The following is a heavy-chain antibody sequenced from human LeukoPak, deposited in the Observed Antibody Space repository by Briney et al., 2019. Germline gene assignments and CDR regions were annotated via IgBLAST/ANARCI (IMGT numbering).Heavy chain of an antibody. Sequence: GASVKVSCKASGYTFTSYGISWVRQAPGQGLEWMGWITYNGNTNYAQKLQGRVTMTTDTSTSTAYMDLRSLRSDDTAVYYCARGDWNYGRTDYWGQGTLDTVSS. D-gene: IGHD1-7*01. CDR1: GYTFTSYG. CDR3: ARGDWNYGRTDY. J-gene: IGHJ4*02. CDR2: ITYNGNT. V-gene: IGHV1-18*01.